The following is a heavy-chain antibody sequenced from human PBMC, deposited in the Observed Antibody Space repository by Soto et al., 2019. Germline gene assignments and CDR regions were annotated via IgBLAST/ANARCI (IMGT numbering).Heavy chain of an antibody. J-gene: IGHJ4*02. Sequence: EVHLLQSGGGLVQPGGSLRLSCVGSGFTFSDHAITWVRQAPGKGLEWVSTVSDIGTYYEDSVRGRFTISRDDYNNRVSLEMIRLRGEGRSVYYCARDLATHYYWGQGTVVTVSS. CDR1: GFTFSDHA. V-gene: IGHV3-23*01. CDR3: ARDLATHYY. CDR2: VSDIGT.